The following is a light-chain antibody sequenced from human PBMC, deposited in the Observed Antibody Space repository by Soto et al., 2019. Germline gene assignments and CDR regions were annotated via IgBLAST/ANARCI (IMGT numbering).Light chain of an antibody. J-gene: IGKJ4*01. CDR3: QQYFSYPRT. CDR1: QGISSH. Sequence: AIRMTQSPSSFSASTGDRVTITCRASQGISSHLAWYHVKPGKAPRLLIYTASYLESGVPSRFSGSGSGTDFTLTISSLQSEDFAVYYCQQYFSYPRTFGGGTKVDIK. CDR2: TAS. V-gene: IGKV1-8*01.